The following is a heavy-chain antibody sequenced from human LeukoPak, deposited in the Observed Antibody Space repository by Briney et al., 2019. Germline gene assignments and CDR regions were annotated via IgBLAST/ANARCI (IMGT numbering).Heavy chain of an antibody. J-gene: IGHJ5*02. D-gene: IGHD2-2*01. CDR2: TRYDGSNK. CDR1: GFTFSSYG. Sequence: PGGSLRLSCAASGFTFSSYGMHWVRQAPGKGLEWVAFTRYDGSNKYYAGSVKGRFTISRDNSKNTLYLQMNSLRAEDTAVYYCAKDTGGVPAATFDPWGQGTLATVSS. CDR3: AKDTGGVPAATFDP. V-gene: IGHV3-30*02.